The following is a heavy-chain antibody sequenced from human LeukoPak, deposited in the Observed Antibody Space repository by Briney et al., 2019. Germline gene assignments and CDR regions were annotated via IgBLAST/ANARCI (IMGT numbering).Heavy chain of an antibody. CDR1: GFAFTSHS. J-gene: IGHJ3*02. CDR2: INQDGSEQ. Sequence: GGSLRLSCAASGFAFTSHSMTWVRQPPGKGLEWVANINQDGSEQYCVDSVKGRVTISRDNAKNSLYLQMNSLRAEDTAVYYCARDRWENGGNSGAFDIWGQGTMVTVSS. D-gene: IGHD4-23*01. V-gene: IGHV3-7*01. CDR3: ARDRWENGGNSGAFDI.